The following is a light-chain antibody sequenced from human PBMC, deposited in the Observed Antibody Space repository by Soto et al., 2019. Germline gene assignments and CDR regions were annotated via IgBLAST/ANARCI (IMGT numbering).Light chain of an antibody. V-gene: IGKV3-20*01. CDR1: ESVIKY. CDR3: KQYSSSPPIT. Sequence: EIVLTQSPGTLSLSPGERATISCRASESVIKYLAWYQQKPGQAPRLLIHGASSRATGIPDRFSGSGSGTDFTLTINRLEPEDFAVYYCKQYSSSPPITFGQGTRLEMK. CDR2: GAS. J-gene: IGKJ5*01.